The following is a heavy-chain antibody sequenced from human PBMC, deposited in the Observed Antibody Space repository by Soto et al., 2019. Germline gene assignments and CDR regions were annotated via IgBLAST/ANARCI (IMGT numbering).Heavy chain of an antibody. CDR3: ARGDWEFGEIYGLDV. V-gene: IGHV3-30-3*01. Sequence: GGSLRLSCASSGFTFSSYAMHWVRQAPGKGLEWVAVISYEGSNKYYADSVKGRFTISRDNSKNTLYVQMNSLRAEDTAVYYCARGDWEFGEIYGLDVCGQGTTVTVSS. D-gene: IGHD3-10*01. CDR2: ISYEGSNK. CDR1: GFTFSSYA. J-gene: IGHJ6*02.